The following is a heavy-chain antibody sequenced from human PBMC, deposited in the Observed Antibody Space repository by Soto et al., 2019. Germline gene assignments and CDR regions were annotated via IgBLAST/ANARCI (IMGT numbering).Heavy chain of an antibody. CDR2: IWHDGSYK. Sequence: PGGSLRLSCAASGFTFSSYGMHWVRQAPGKGLEWVAVIWHDGSYKRYVDSVKDRFIISRDNPKNTLFLQMNSLRAEDTAVYYCARDGGSGSYSVYFDYWGQGTLVTVSS. D-gene: IGHD3-10*01. CDR3: ARDGGSGSYSVYFDY. V-gene: IGHV3-33*01. CDR1: GFTFSSYG. J-gene: IGHJ4*02.